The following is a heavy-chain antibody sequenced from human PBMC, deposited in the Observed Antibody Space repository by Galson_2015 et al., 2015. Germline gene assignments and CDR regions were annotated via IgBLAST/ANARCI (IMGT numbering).Heavy chain of an antibody. CDR2: VKSKAEGETT. J-gene: IGHJ4*02. D-gene: IGHD5/OR15-5a*01. CDR1: GFTFNNAW. CDR3: SADSPVYAAYCFDY. V-gene: IGHV3-15*01. Sequence: SLRLSCAASGFTFNNAWMSWVRQAPGKGLEWVGRVKSKAEGETTDYAAPVKGRFTISRDDSKNTLYLEMNSLNTEDTAVYYCSADSPVYAAYCFDYWGQGTLVTVSS.